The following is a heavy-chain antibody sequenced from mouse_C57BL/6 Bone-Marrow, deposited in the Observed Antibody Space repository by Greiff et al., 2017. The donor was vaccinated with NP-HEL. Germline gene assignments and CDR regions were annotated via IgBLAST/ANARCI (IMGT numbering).Heavy chain of an antibody. D-gene: IGHD1-1*01. V-gene: IGHV2-2*01. Sequence: QVQLQQSGPGLVQPSQSLSITCTVSGFSLTSYGVHWVRQSPGKGLEWLGVIWSGGSTDYNAAFISRLSISKDNSKSQVFFKMNSLQADDTAIYYCARNGGHYYYGSSYEDWYFDVWGTGTTVTVSS. CDR1: GFSLTSYG. J-gene: IGHJ1*03. CDR2: IWSGGST. CDR3: ARNGGHYYYGSSYEDWYFDV.